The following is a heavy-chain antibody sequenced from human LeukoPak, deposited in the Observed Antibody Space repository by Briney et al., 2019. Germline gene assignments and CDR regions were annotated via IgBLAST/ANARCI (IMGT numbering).Heavy chain of an antibody. Sequence: PAGYLSFSCAASGFTFDDYAMHRHPQGQGKGLEWVSIISCDGGNSYYADPVKVPFTIARANSKTSLYLQMNSLRAEDTALYYCAKLAREAAGTSYYYYYMDVWGKGTTVTVSS. D-gene: IGHD6-13*01. CDR2: ISCDGGNS. CDR3: AKLAREAAGTSYYYYYMDV. V-gene: IGHV3-43D*03. J-gene: IGHJ6*03. CDR1: GFTFDDYA.